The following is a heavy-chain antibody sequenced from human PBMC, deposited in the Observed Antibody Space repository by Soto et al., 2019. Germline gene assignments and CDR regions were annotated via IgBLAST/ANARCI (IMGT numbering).Heavy chain of an antibody. V-gene: IGHV4-59*01. J-gene: IGHJ5*01. D-gene: IGHD3-22*01. CDR2: IYYSGST. CDR1: GDSISSYY. Sequence: SETLSLTCTVSGDSISSYYWNWIRQPPGKGLEWLGYIYYSGSTKYNPSFKSRVTMSLDTSERQFSLRLTSVTAADTAIYYCARGQWLDGSGYSLQYPSFDSWGQGTLVTVSS. CDR3: ARGQWLDGSGYSLQYPSFDS.